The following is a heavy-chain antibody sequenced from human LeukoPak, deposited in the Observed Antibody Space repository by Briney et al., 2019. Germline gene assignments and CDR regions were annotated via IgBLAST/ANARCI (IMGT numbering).Heavy chain of an antibody. CDR3: ARDSRAPDY. CDR1: GYTFTGYY. J-gene: IGHJ4*02. Sequence: ASVKVSCKASGYTFTGYYMHWVRQAPGQGLEWVGWINPNSGATNYAQKFQGRVTVTRDTSISTAYMELTRLRSDDTAVYYCARDSRAPDYWGQGNLVTVSS. V-gene: IGHV1-2*02. CDR2: INPNSGAT.